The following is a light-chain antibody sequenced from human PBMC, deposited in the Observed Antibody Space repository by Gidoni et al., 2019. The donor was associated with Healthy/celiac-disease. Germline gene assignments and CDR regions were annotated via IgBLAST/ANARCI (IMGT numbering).Light chain of an antibody. Sequence: DIVMTQSTDSLAVSLGERATINCKSSQSVLYSSNNKNYLAWYQQKPGQPPKLLIYWASTRESGVPDRVSGSGSGTDFTLTISSLQAEDVAVYYCQQYYSTPPAFGGGTKVEIK. CDR2: WAS. V-gene: IGKV4-1*01. J-gene: IGKJ4*01. CDR3: QQYYSTPPA. CDR1: QSVLYSSNNKNY.